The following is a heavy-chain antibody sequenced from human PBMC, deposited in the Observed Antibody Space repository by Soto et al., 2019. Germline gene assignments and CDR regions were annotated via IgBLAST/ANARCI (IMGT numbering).Heavy chain of an antibody. CDR1: GFTFSRYE. Sequence: LSCAASGFTFSRYEMNWVRQAPGKGLEWVSYISGSGSTIYYADSVKGRFTICRDNAKNSLYLQMNSLRAEDTAVYYCARVAAADGYNSGWYLDYWGQGTLVTVSS. J-gene: IGHJ4*02. V-gene: IGHV3-48*03. CDR2: ISGSGSTI. D-gene: IGHD6-19*01. CDR3: ARVAAADGYNSGWYLDY.